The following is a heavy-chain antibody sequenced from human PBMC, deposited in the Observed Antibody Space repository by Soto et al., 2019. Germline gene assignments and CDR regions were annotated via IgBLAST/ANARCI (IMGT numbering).Heavy chain of an antibody. CDR2: ISSSSKT. CDR3: ARDSALDY. J-gene: IGHJ4*02. V-gene: IGHV3-21*01. Sequence: GGSLRLSCAASGFTFSSYSMNWVRQAPGKGLEWVSSISSSSKTYYADSVKGRFTISRDNAKNSLYLQMNSLRAEDTAVYYCARDSALDYWGQGTLVTVSS. CDR1: GFTFSSYS.